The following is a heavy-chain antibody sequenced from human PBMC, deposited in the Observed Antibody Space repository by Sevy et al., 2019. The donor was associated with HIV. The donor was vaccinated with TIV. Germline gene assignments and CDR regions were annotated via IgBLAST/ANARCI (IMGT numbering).Heavy chain of an antibody. J-gene: IGHJ4*02. CDR1: SGSFSAYY. V-gene: IGHV4-34*01. CDR2: INHSGST. CDR3: ARGVTVTTVPYYFDY. Sequence: SETLSLTCAVYSGSFSAYYWSWIRQPPGKGLEWIGEINHSGSTNYTPSLKSRVTISLHTSKNQFSLKLTSVTAADTAVYYCARGVTVTTVPYYFDYWGQGTLVTVSS. D-gene: IGHD4-4*01.